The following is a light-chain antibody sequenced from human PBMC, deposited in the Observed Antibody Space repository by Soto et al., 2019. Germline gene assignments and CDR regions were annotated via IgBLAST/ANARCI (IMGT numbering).Light chain of an antibody. CDR2: KAS. CDR1: QSISSW. J-gene: IGKJ1*01. Sequence: DMQITQSPSTVSASVGDRVTITCRASQSISSWLAWYQQKPGKAPKLLIYKASSLESGVPSRFSGSGSGTEFTLTISSLQPDDFATYYCQQYNSYSWTFGQGTKVDIK. CDR3: QQYNSYSWT. V-gene: IGKV1-5*03.